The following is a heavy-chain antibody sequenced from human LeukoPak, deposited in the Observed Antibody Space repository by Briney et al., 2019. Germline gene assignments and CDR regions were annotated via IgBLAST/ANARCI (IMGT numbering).Heavy chain of an antibody. CDR1: GFTFSSYW. D-gene: IGHD6-13*01. CDR2: INSDGSST. J-gene: IGHJ4*02. CDR3: ARRGAAAGTGDY. Sequence: GGSLRLPCAASGFTFSSYWMHWVRQAPGKGLVWVSRINSDGSSTSYADSVKGRFTISRDNAKNTLYLQMDSLRAEDTAVYYCARRGAAAGTGDYWGQGTLVTVSS. V-gene: IGHV3-74*01.